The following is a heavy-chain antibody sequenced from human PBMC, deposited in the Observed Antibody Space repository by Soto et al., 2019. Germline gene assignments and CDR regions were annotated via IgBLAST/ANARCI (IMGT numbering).Heavy chain of an antibody. Sequence: ASVKVSCKASGYTFTSSGISWVRQAPGQGLEWMEWISAYNGNTNYAHKLQGRVTMTTDTSTSTAYMELRSLRSDDTAVYYCARVLGYCSSTSCSPYYYYYYYLDVWG. CDR1: GYTFTSSG. V-gene: IGHV1-18*01. J-gene: IGHJ6*03. D-gene: IGHD2-2*01. CDR3: ARVLGYCSSTSCSPYYYYYYYLDV. CDR2: ISAYNGNT.